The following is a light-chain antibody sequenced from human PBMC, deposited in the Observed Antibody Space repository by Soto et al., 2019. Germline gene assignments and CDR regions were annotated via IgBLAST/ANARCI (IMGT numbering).Light chain of an antibody. Sequence: QSALTQPPSASGSPGQSVAISCSGTSSDVGGYNYVSWCQQHPGKAPKLMIYDVNKRPSGVPDRFSGSKSGNTASLTVSGLQAEDEADYYCISYAGSNKPAFGGGTKLTVL. CDR2: DVN. V-gene: IGLV2-8*01. CDR1: SSDVGGYNY. CDR3: ISYAGSNKPA. J-gene: IGLJ2*01.